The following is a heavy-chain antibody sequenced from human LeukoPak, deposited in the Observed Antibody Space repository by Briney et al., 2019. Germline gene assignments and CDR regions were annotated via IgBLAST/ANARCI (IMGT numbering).Heavy chain of an antibody. J-gene: IGHJ4*02. Sequence: GGSLRLSCAASGFTFSSYWMHWVRQAPGKGLVWVSRVNGDGISTIYADSVKGRFTISRDNARNTLYLQMDSLRAEDTAVYYCVRETQGFDYWGQGTLVTVSS. CDR3: VRETQGFDY. CDR2: VNGDGIST. CDR1: GFTFSSYW. V-gene: IGHV3-74*01.